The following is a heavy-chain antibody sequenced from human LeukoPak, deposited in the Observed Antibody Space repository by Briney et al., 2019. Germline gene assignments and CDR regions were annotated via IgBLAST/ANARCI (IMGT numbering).Heavy chain of an antibody. CDR3: ASGYCGGGSCYPNWFDP. D-gene: IGHD2-15*01. Sequence: PGGSLRLSCAASGFTFSSYSMNWVRQAPGKGLEWVANIKQDGSAKYYVDSVKGRFTISRDNAENSLYLQMNSLRAEDTAVYYCASGYCGGGSCYPNWFDPWGRGTLVTVSS. J-gene: IGHJ5*02. CDR2: IKQDGSAK. V-gene: IGHV3-7*01. CDR1: GFTFSSYS.